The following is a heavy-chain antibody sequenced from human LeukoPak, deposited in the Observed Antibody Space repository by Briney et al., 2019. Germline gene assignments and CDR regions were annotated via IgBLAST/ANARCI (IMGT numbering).Heavy chain of an antibody. D-gene: IGHD3-22*01. CDR3: ARAGCYYDSSGYFDY. V-gene: IGHV3-33*01. J-gene: IGHJ4*02. CDR2: IWYDGSNK. Sequence: GGSLRLSCAASGFTFSSYGMHWVRQAPGKGLEWVAVIWYDGSNKYYADSVKGRFTISRDNSKNTLYLQMNSLRAEDTAVYYCARAGCYYDSSGYFDYWGQGTLVTVSS. CDR1: GFTFSSYG.